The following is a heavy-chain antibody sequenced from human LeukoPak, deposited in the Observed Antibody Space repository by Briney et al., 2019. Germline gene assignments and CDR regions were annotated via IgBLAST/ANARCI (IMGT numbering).Heavy chain of an antibody. CDR3: ARDHGSSTSRHWFDP. J-gene: IGHJ5*02. Sequence: VASVKVSCKASGYTFTSYGISWVRQAPGQGLEWMGWISAYNGNTNYAQKLQGRVTMTTDTSTSTAYMELRSLRSDDTAVYYCARDHGSSTSRHWFDPWGQGTLVTVSS. CDR2: ISAYNGNT. D-gene: IGHD2-2*01. CDR1: GYTFTSYG. V-gene: IGHV1-18*01.